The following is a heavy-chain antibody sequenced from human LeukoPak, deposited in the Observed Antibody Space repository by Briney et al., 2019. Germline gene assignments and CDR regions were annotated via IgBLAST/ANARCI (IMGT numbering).Heavy chain of an antibody. J-gene: IGHJ4*02. CDR3: AHNYGGTYFDY. CDR2: IYWNDDK. D-gene: IGHD3-16*01. CDR1: GLSLSTSGVG. Sequence: SGPTLVRPTQTLTLTCTFSGLSLSTSGVGVGWIRQPPGKALEWLALIYWNDDKRYSPSLKSRLTITKDTSKNQVVLVMTNMDPVDTATYYCAHNYGGTYFDYWGQGTLVTVSS. V-gene: IGHV2-5*01.